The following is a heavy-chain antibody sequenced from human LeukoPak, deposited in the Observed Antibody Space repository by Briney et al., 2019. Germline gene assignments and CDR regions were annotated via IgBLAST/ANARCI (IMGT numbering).Heavy chain of an antibody. CDR1: GYSISSGYY. Sequence: SETLSLTCTVSGYSISSGYYWGWIRQPPGKGLEWIGSIYHSGSTYYNPSLKSRVTISVDTSKNQFSLKLSSVTAADTAVYYCARDWPVGATIVGFDPWGQGTLVTVSS. J-gene: IGHJ5*02. V-gene: IGHV4-38-2*02. CDR2: IYHSGST. D-gene: IGHD1-26*01. CDR3: ARDWPVGATIVGFDP.